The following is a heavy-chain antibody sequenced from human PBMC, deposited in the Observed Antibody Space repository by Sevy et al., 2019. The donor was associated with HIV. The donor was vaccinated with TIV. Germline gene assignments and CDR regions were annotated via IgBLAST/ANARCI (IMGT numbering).Heavy chain of an antibody. V-gene: IGHV3-33*01. CDR1: GFNFSIYG. CDR2: IWYDGSNK. J-gene: IGHJ4*02. D-gene: IGHD4-17*01. CDR3: VRGRDYGNFDY. Sequence: GESLKISCAASGFNFSIYGMHWVRQAPGKGLEWVALIWYDGSNKYYADSVKGRFTISRDNSKNTLSLQMNSLRAEDTAVYCCVRGRDYGNFDYWGQGTLVTVSS.